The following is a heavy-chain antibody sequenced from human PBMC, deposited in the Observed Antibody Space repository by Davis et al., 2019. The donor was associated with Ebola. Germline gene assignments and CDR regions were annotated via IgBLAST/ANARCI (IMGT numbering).Heavy chain of an antibody. V-gene: IGHV2-70*12. CDR2: IDWDDDK. CDR1: GFSLSTSGMC. J-gene: IGHJ3*02. CDR3: AHRRATVTYDAFDI. Sequence: SGPTLVKPTQTLTLTCTFSGFSLSTSGMCVSWIRQPPGKALEWLALIDWDDDKYYSTSLKTRLTISKDTSKNQVVLTITHMDPVDTATYYCAHRRATVTYDAFDIWGKGTMVTVSS. D-gene: IGHD4-17*01.